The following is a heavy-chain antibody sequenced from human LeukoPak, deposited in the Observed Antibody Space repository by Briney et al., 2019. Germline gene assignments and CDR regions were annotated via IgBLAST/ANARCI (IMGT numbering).Heavy chain of an antibody. CDR2: IYYSGTT. D-gene: IGHD2-2*01. J-gene: IGHJ6*02. V-gene: IGHV4-31*03. CDR3: ARAACSSTSCYAGNDYGMDV. CDR1: GDSIRSGGSY. Sequence: SESLSLTCTVSGDSIRSGGSYWSWTRQHAGEGLEWIGYIYYSGTTNYNPSLKSRVTISVDTSKNHCSLKLSSVTAADTAVYYCARAACSSTSCYAGNDYGMDVWGQGTTVTVSS.